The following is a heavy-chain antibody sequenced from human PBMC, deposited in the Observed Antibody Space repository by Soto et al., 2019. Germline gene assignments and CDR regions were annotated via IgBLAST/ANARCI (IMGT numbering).Heavy chain of an antibody. CDR3: AWQLAPIYYYGMDV. J-gene: IGHJ6*02. D-gene: IGHD6-6*01. CDR1: GFTFSSYE. V-gene: IGHV3-48*03. CDR2: ISSSGSTI. Sequence: GGSLRLSCAASGFTFSSYEMNWVRQAPGKGLEWVSYISSSGSTIYYADSVKGRFTISGDNAKNSLYLQMNSLRAEDTAVYYCAWQLAPIYYYGMDVWGQGTTVTVSS.